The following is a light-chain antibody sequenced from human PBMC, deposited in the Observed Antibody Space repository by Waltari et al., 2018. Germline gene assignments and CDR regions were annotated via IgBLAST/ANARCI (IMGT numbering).Light chain of an antibody. CDR3: SSYTSSGVV. Sequence: QSALTQPASVSGSPGQAIIISCTGTGSDVGGYDYVSWYQQYPGKAPRLIIYDVYNRPSGVSNRFSGSKSDNTAFLTIPGLQAEDESVYYCSSYTSSGVVFGGGTKLTVL. CDR2: DVY. CDR1: GSDVGGYDY. J-gene: IGLJ2*01. V-gene: IGLV2-14*01.